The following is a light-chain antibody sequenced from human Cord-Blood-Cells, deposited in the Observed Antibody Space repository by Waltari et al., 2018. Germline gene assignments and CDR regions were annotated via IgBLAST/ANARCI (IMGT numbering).Light chain of an antibody. CDR2: EGS. J-gene: IGLJ1*01. Sequence: QSALTQPASVSGSPRQSITISCTGTSSDVGSYNLVSWYQQHPGTAPKLMIYEGSKRPSGVSNRFSGSKSGNTASLTISGLQAEDDADYYCCSYAGSSTFVFGTGTKVTVL. CDR3: CSYAGSSTFV. CDR1: SSDVGSYNL. V-gene: IGLV2-23*01.